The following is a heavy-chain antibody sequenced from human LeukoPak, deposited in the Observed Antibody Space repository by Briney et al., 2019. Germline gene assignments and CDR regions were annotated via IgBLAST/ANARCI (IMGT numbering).Heavy chain of an antibody. J-gene: IGHJ5*02. CDR3: ARGLLWCDWFDP. V-gene: IGHV1-2*02. CDR2: INPNSGGT. Sequence: GASVTVSYKASGYTFTGHYMHWVRQAPGQGLEWMGWINPNSGGTNYAQKFQGRVTMTSDTSISTAYMELSRLRSDDTAVYYCARGLLWCDWFDPWGQGTLVTVSS. CDR1: GYTFTGHY. D-gene: IGHD3-10*01.